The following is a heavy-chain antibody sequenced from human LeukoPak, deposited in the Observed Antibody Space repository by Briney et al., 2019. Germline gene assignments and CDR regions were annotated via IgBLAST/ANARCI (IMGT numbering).Heavy chain of an antibody. D-gene: IGHD5-12*01. CDR3: ARAERGGYSGYDYGMDL. Sequence: GGSLRLSCAASGFTFSSYAMHWVRQAPGKELEWVAVISYDGSNTYYADSVKGRFTISRDNSKNTLYLQMNSLRAEDTAVYYFARAERGGYSGYDYGMDLWGKGTTVTVSS. CDR1: GFTFSSYA. J-gene: IGHJ6*04. V-gene: IGHV3-30*04. CDR2: ISYDGSNT.